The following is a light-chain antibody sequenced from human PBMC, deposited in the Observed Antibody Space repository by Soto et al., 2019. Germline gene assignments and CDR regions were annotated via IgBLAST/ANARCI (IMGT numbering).Light chain of an antibody. CDR2: LERGGNY. V-gene: IGLV4-60*02. J-gene: IGLJ3*02. CDR3: ETRDSNSFV. Sequence: QAVVTQSSSASASVGSSVTFTCTLSSGHADYIIAWHQQQPRKAPRFLMRLERGGNYNRGSGVSDRFSGSSSGANRYLTISNPPGEDEADYYFETRDSNSFVFGGGTKVTVL. CDR1: SGHADYI.